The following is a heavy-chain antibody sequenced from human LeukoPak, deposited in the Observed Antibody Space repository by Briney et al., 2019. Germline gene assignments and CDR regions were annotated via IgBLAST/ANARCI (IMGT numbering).Heavy chain of an antibody. CDR3: AELGITMIGGV. J-gene: IGHJ6*04. V-gene: IGHV4-61*02. CDR1: GGSISSSTYY. Sequence: PSQTLSLTCTVSGGSISSSTYYWTWIRQPAGKGLEWISRIYTSGSTNYNPSLKSRVTISVDTSKNQFSLKLSSVTAADTAVYYCAELGITMIGGVWGKGTTVTISS. CDR2: IYTSGST. D-gene: IGHD3-10*02.